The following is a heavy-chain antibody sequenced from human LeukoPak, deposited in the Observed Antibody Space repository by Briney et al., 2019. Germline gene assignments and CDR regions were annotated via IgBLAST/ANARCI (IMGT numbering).Heavy chain of an antibody. D-gene: IGHD3-16*02. J-gene: IGHJ4*02. CDR2: IWYDGSNE. V-gene: IGHV3-33*01. Sequence: GGSLRLSCAASGFTFSSYGMHWVRQAPGKGLEWVALIWYDGSNEYHADSVKGRFTISRDKSKNTLYLQMNSLRAEDTAVYYCARARTFGGVIVIPYYFDYWGQGTLVTVSS. CDR3: ARARTFGGVIVIPYYFDY. CDR1: GFTFSSYG.